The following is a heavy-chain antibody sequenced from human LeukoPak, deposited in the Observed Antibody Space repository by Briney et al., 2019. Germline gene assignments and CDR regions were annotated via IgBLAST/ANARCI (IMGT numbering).Heavy chain of an antibody. CDR2: ISTSSSYI. V-gene: IGHV3-21*01. Sequence: GSLRLSCAASGFTFSNYGMDWVRQAPGKGLEWVSSISTSSSYIFYADSVKGRFTISRDNAKNSLYLQLNSLRADDTAVYFCARGPTMKMDVWGKGTTVTVSS. CDR1: GFTFSNYG. J-gene: IGHJ6*04. CDR3: ARGPTMKMDV. D-gene: IGHD3-22*01.